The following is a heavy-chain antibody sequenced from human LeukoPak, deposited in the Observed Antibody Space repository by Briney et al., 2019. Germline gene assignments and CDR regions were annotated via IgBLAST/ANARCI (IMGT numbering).Heavy chain of an antibody. Sequence: PSETLSLTCTVSGDSIISSGNYWSWIRQHPGKGLEWIGYIYYTGTTYYNPSLKSRVTISVDTSKNQFSLTLRSVTAADTAVYYCARAPTRNYIFDYWGQGTLVTVS. J-gene: IGHJ4*02. CDR1: GDSIISSGNY. V-gene: IGHV4-31*03. CDR2: IYYTGTT. CDR3: ARAPTRNYIFDY. D-gene: IGHD4-11*01.